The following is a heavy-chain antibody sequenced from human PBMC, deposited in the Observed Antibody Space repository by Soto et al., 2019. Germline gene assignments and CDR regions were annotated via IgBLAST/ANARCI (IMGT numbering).Heavy chain of an antibody. CDR2: IYHSGST. V-gene: IGHV4-30-2*01. CDR3: ARVTGP. Sequence: QLQLQEFGSGLVKPSQTLSHTCAVSGGSISSGGYSWSWIRQPPGKGLEWIGYIYHSGSTYYNPSLKSRVTISVDRSKNQFSLKLSSVTAADTAVYYCARVTGPWGQGTLVTVSS. CDR1: GGSISSGGYS. J-gene: IGHJ5*02.